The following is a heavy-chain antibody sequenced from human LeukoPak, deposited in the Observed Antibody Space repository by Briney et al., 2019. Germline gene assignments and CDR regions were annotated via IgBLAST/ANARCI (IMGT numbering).Heavy chain of an antibody. Sequence: GGSLRLSCAASGFTFASYAMSWFRQAPGKGLEWVSSISGSGGSTYYIDSVKGRFTISRDNSKNTLYLQMNSLRAEDTAVYYCARPVGISNRVMEDYWGHGTLVTVSP. V-gene: IGHV3-23*01. J-gene: IGHJ4*01. D-gene: IGHD3-16*02. CDR3: ARPVGISNRVMEDY. CDR2: ISGSGGST. CDR1: GFTFASYA.